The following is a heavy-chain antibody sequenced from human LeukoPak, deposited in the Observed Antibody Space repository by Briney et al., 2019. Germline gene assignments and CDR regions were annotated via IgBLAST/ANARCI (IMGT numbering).Heavy chain of an antibody. CDR1: GFTFSSYA. Sequence: GGSLRLSCSASGFTFSSYAMHWVRQAPGKGLEWVSVIYSGGNTYYADYVKGRFTISRDNSKNTLYLQMNNLRAEDTAVYHCARDRLPPLGAFDIWGQGTMVTVSS. V-gene: IGHV3-66*01. CDR3: ARDRLPPLGAFDI. CDR2: IYSGGNT. J-gene: IGHJ3*02. D-gene: IGHD3-16*01.